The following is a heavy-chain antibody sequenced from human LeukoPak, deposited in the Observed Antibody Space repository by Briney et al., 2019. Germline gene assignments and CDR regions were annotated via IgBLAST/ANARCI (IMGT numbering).Heavy chain of an antibody. CDR1: GGSISSYY. CDR3: ARTLYYYDSSGTSYYFDY. D-gene: IGHD3-22*01. J-gene: IGHJ4*02. CDR2: IYYSGST. V-gene: IGHV4-59*08. Sequence: SETLSLTCTVSGGSISSYYWSWIRQPPGKGLEWIGYIYYSGSTNYNPPLKSRVTISVDTSKNQFSLKLSSVTAADTAVYYCARTLYYYDSSGTSYYFDYWGQGTLVTVSS.